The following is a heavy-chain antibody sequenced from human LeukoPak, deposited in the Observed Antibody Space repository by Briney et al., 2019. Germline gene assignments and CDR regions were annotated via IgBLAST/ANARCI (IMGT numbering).Heavy chain of an antibody. V-gene: IGHV3-66*01. D-gene: IGHD4-17*01. CDR1: GFTFSSYA. CDR2: IYSGGST. J-gene: IGHJ4*02. Sequence: GGSLRLSCAASGFTFSSYAMSWVRQAPGKGLEWVSVIYSGGSTYYADSVKGRFTISRDNSKNTLYLQMNSLRAEDTAVYYCARDHDYGDYAGYWGQGTLVTVSS. CDR3: ARDHDYGDYAGY.